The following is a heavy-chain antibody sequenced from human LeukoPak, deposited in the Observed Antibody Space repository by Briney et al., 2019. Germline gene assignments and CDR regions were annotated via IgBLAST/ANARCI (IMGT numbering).Heavy chain of an antibody. D-gene: IGHD6-13*01. CDR3: AKGSSSWLTDAFDI. J-gene: IGHJ3*02. CDR1: GFTFSSYG. Sequence: GGSLRLSCAASGFTFSSYGMSWVHQAPGKGLEWVSGISGSGGSTYYADSVKGRVTISRDNSKNTLYMQMNSLRAEDTAVYYCAKGSSSWLTDAFDIWGQGTMVTVSS. CDR2: ISGSGGST. V-gene: IGHV3-23*01.